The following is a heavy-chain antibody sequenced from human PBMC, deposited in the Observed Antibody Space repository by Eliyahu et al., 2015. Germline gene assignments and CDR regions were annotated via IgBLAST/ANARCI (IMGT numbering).Heavy chain of an antibody. J-gene: IGHJ2*01. CDR1: GGTFSSYA. CDR3: ARXLGGYCSSTNCYVSWYFDL. V-gene: IGHV1-69*01. D-gene: IGHD2-2*01. CDR2: IIPIFGTA. Sequence: QVQLVQSGAEVKKPGSSVKVSCKASGGTFSSYAIXXVRQAPGXGLEWMGGIIPIFGTANYAQKFQGRVTITADESTSTAYMELSSLRSEDTAVYYCARXLGGYCSSTNCYVSWYFDLWGRGTLVTVSS.